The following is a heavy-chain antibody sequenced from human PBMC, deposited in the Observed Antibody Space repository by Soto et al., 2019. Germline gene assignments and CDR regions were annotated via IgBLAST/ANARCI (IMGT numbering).Heavy chain of an antibody. CDR3: VKPPVITASYYYDMDV. V-gene: IGHV3-23*01. CDR1: GFTFSTYP. Sequence: GGSLRLSCAASGFTFSTYPMSWVRQAPGKGLEWVSGISGSGISTYYTDSVKGRFTISRDNSKNTVFLQMNSLRDEDTAVYYCVKPPVITASYYYDMDVWGQGTTVTVS. J-gene: IGHJ6*02. CDR2: ISGSGIST. D-gene: IGHD4-4*01.